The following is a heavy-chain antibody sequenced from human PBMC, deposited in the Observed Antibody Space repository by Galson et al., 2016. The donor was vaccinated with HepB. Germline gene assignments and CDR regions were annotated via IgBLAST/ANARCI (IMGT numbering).Heavy chain of an antibody. CDR2: INTDYGNT. J-gene: IGHJ4*02. D-gene: IGHD5-12*01. Sequence: SVKVSCKASGYNFTHYALHWVRQAPGQRPEWMGWINTDYGNTKYSQKFQDRLTITRDTSATTANLELSSLRSEDTAVYYCARDSLGGFGAHDYRGQGSLVTVSS. CDR3: ARDSLGGFGAHDY. V-gene: IGHV1-3*04. CDR1: GYNFTHYA.